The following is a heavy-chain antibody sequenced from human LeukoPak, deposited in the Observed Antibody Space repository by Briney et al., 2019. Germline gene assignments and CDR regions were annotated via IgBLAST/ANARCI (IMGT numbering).Heavy chain of an antibody. J-gene: IGHJ4*02. CDR3: ARVKDSYFDY. CDR1: GDSVSNNNAA. CDR2: TYYRSRWFD. Sequence: SQTLSRTCAISGDSVSNNNAAWNWFRQSPSRGLEWLGRTYYRSRWFDDYAVSVKGRITIKPDTSKNQFSLQLNSVTPDDTAMYYCARVKDSYFDYWGQGTLVTISS. D-gene: IGHD3-22*01. V-gene: IGHV6-1*01.